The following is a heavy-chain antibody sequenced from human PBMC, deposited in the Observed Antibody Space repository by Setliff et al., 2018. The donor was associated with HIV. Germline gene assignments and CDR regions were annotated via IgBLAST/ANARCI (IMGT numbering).Heavy chain of an antibody. CDR1: GDKFPNYY. Sequence: SLKISCKDSGDKFPNYYLGWVRQMPGKGLEWIGVIYVSDSDIRYSPSFQGQVTISADKSINTAYLQLNSLRASDTAIYYCTKGGGLNFRYHDWFVKIWGQGTLVTVSS. D-gene: IGHD3-9*01. J-gene: IGHJ4*03. CDR2: IYVSDSDI. CDR3: TKGGGLNFRYHDWFVKI. V-gene: IGHV5-51*01.